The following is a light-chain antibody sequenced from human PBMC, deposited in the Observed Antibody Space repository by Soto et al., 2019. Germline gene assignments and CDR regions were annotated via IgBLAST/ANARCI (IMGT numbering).Light chain of an antibody. Sequence: IQMPQSQSSLSASVGDRFRITCGASQSISSYLNWYQQKPGKAPKLLIYAASSLQSGVPSRFSGSGSGTDFTLTISSLQPEDFATYYCQQSYSTPRTFGQGTKVDIK. CDR1: QSISSY. V-gene: IGKV1-39*01. J-gene: IGKJ1*01. CDR3: QQSYSTPRT. CDR2: AAS.